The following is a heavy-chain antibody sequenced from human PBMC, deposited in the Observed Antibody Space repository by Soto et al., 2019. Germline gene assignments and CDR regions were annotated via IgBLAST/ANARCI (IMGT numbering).Heavy chain of an antibody. CDR3: ARDDDYDDNGLDY. J-gene: IGHJ4*02. CDR2: IINDGGNE. Sequence: QVQLVESGGGVVQPGNSLRLSCTASGFTFSRFGMHWVRQAPGKGLEWVAVIINDGGNENYADSVKGRFTISRDNSKNTLYLQMNSLRVEDTAVYYCARDDDYDDNGLDYWGQGTLVTVSS. D-gene: IGHD4-17*01. CDR1: GFTFSRFG. V-gene: IGHV3-30*19.